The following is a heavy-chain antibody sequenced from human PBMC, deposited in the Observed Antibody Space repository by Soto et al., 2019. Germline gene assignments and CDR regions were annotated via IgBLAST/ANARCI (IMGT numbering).Heavy chain of an antibody. V-gene: IGHV6-1*01. J-gene: IGHJ6*02. CDR2: TYYRSKWYN. Sequence: SQTLSLTCAISVDSVSSNSAAWNWIRQSPSRGLEWLGRTYYRSKWYNDYAVSVKSRITINPDTSKNQFSLQLNSVTPEDTAVYYCARGLNCSSTSCFYYYYGMDVWGQGTTVTVSS. D-gene: IGHD2-2*01. CDR3: ARGLNCSSTSCFYYYYGMDV. CDR1: VDSVSSNSAA.